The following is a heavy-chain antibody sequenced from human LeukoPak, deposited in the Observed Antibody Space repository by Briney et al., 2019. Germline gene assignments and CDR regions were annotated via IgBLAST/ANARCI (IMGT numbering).Heavy chain of an antibody. V-gene: IGHV1-18*01. Sequence: GASVKVSCKASGDSFTNYGISWVRQAPGQGLEWMGWISAYNGNTNYAQKLQGRVTMTTDTSTSTAYMELRSLRSDDTAVYYCARDVGTVTRGLFDYWGQGTLVTVSS. CDR1: GDSFTNYG. D-gene: IGHD4-17*01. CDR3: ARDVGTVTRGLFDY. CDR2: ISAYNGNT. J-gene: IGHJ4*02.